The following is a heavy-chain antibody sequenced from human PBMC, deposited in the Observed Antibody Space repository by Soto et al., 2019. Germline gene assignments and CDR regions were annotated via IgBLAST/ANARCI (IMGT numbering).Heavy chain of an antibody. CDR2: IYYSGST. Sequence: SETLSLTCAFSGCSISSSNWWGWIRQPPGKGLEWIGYIYYSGSTYYNPSLKSRVTMSVDTSKNQFSLKLSSVTAVDTAVYYCARKNGVLDAFDIWGQGTMVTVSS. J-gene: IGHJ3*02. CDR3: ARKNGVLDAFDI. D-gene: IGHD4-17*01. CDR1: GCSISSSNW. V-gene: IGHV4-28*01.